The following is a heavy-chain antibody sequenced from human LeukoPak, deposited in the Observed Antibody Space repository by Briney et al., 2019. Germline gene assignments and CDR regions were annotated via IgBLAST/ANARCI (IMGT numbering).Heavy chain of an antibody. J-gene: IGHJ6*02. CDR2: ISYDGSNK. V-gene: IGHV3-30-3*01. CDR3: ARDLTYYDFWSGYYSTHYYYYGMDV. D-gene: IGHD3-3*01. Sequence: GGSLRLSCAASGFTFSSYAMHWVRQAPGKGLEWVAVISYDGSNKYYADSVKGRFTISRDNSKNTLYLQMNSLRAEDTAVYYCARDLTYYDFWSGYYSTHYYYYGMDVWGQGTTVAVSS. CDR1: GFTFSSYA.